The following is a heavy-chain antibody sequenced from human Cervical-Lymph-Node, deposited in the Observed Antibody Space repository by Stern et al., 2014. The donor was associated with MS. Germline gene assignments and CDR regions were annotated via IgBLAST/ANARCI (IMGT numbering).Heavy chain of an antibody. CDR1: GFTFHDYT. D-gene: IGHD4-11*01. J-gene: IGHJ6*02. V-gene: IGHV3-43*01. Sequence: VQLVQSGGVVVQPGGSLRLSCAASGFTFHDYTIHWVRQVPGKGLEWVSLISWDGSSTYYADSVKGRFTISRDNSKNSVYLQMNSLRTEDTALYYCAKEDQYQYYGIDVWGQGTTVTVSS. CDR2: ISWDGSST. CDR3: AKEDQYQYYGIDV.